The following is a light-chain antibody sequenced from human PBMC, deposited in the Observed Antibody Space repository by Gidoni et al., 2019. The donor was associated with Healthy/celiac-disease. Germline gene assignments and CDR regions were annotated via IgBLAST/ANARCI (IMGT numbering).Light chain of an antibody. J-gene: IGKJ1*01. CDR1: QSVSSSY. Sequence: ESVFTQSPGTLSLSPGERATLSCRVSQSVSSSYLAWYQQNPGQAPRLLLYGASSRATGIPDRFSGSGSGTDITLTISRLEPEDFAVYYCQQYGSSRTFGQXTKVEIK. CDR3: QQYGSSRT. CDR2: GAS. V-gene: IGKV3-20*01.